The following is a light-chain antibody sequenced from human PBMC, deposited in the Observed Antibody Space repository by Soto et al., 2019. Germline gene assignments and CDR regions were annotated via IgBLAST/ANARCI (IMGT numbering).Light chain of an antibody. J-gene: IGKJ1*01. V-gene: IGKV3-15*01. CDR1: QSVSSN. CDR2: DAS. Sequence: EIVLTQSPGIMYLSPGERATLSCRASQSVSSNLAWYQQNPGQAPRLLIFDASNRATGIPARFSGSGSGTEFTLTISSLQSEDFAVYYCQQYNNWPPWTFGQGTKVDI. CDR3: QQYNNWPPWT.